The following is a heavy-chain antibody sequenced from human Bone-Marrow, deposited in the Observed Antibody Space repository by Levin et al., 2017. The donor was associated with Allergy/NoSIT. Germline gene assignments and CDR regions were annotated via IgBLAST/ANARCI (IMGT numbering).Heavy chain of an antibody. CDR1: GFIFSDSA. D-gene: IGHD3-3*01. CDR2: IRRKSYNYAT. CDR3: ARPQGGVDLYDLDR. V-gene: IGHV3-73*01. Sequence: GGSLRLSCATSGFIFSDSALHWVRQGPGKGLEWIGRIRRKSYNYATAYPASLKGRFTISRDDSKNTDYLQMNSLTIDDTAVYYCARPQGGVDLYDLDRWGQGTKVTV. J-gene: IGHJ4*01.